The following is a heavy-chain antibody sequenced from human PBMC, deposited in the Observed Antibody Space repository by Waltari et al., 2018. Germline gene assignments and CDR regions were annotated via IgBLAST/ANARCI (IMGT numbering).Heavy chain of an antibody. V-gene: IGHV1-69*04. Sequence: QVQLVHSETEMKRPGSSVKVSCKASGDPLSSSPFTWIRQAPGQGLEWTGRIITVFGITHYAQTFQDRVTITADKSTNTVYIELNSLTSDDTAMYFCARDPVGVSPPSGKRCDPWGQGTLVIVSS. CDR1: GDPLSSSP. CDR3: ARDPVGVSPPSGKRCDP. D-gene: IGHD1-26*01. CDR2: IITVFGIT. J-gene: IGHJ5*01.